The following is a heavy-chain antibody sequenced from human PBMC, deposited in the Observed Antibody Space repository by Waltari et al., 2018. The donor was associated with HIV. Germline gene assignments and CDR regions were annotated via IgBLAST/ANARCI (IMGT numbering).Heavy chain of an antibody. J-gene: IGHJ5*02. CDR2: VIYDGSNE. Sequence: QVQLVESGGGVVPPGTSLTLSCAASGFSFSDYAMHWVRQPPGKGLEWVASVIYDGSNEDYADSVTGRFTVSRDNSKNTLYRQMDSLRPEDTAVYYCATNSGSYRQGWFDPWGQGTQVTVSS. D-gene: IGHD1-26*01. CDR1: GFSFSDYA. V-gene: IGHV3-30*01. CDR3: ATNSGSYRQGWFDP.